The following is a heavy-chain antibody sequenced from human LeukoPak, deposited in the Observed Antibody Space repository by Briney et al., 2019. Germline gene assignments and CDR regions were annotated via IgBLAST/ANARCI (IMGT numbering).Heavy chain of an antibody. V-gene: IGHV3-20*04. CDR2: INWNGGST. J-gene: IGHJ4*02. CDR3: ARDLRDTVGPFDY. D-gene: IGHD4-23*01. CDR1: GFTFDNYG. Sequence: GGSLRPSCAASGFTFDNYGMSWVRQAPGKGLEWVSGINWNGGSTGYADSVKGRFTISRDNAKNSLYLQMNSLRAEDTALYYCARDLRDTVGPFDYWGQGTLVTVSS.